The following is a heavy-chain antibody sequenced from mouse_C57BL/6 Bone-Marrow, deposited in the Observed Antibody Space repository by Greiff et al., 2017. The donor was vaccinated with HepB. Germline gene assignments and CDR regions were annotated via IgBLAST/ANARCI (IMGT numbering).Heavy chain of an antibody. CDR3: TRNLLLRY. CDR2: IDPENGDT. V-gene: IGHV14-4*01. CDR1: GFNIKDDY. J-gene: IGHJ3*01. Sequence: VQLQQSGAELVRPGASVKLSCTASGFNIKDDYMHWVKQRPEQGLEWIGWIDPENGDTEYASKFQGKATITADTSSNPAYLQLSSLTSEDTAVYYCTRNLLLRYWGQGTLVTVSA. D-gene: IGHD1-1*01.